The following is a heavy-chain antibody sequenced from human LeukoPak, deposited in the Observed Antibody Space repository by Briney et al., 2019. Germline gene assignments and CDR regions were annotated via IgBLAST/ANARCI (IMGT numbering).Heavy chain of an antibody. CDR1: GGSISSGGYY. J-gene: IGHJ3*02. CDR2: IYYSGST. Sequence: PSQTLSLTCTVSGGSISSGGYYWSWIRQPPGKGLEWIGYIYYSGSTNRNPSLKSRVTISVDTSKNQFSLKLSSVTAADTAVYYCARAYYYGSGSYAFDIWGQGTMVTVSS. V-gene: IGHV4-61*08. CDR3: ARAYYYGSGSYAFDI. D-gene: IGHD3-10*01.